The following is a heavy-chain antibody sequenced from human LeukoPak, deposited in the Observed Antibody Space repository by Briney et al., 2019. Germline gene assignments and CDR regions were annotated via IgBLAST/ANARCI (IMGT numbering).Heavy chain of an antibody. Sequence: GGSLRLSCAASGFTFDDYTMHWVRQAPGKGLEWVSLISWDGGSTYYADSVKGRFTISRDNSKNSLYLQMNSLRAEDTALYYCAKGPGFTMIVAIDYWGQGTLVTVSS. J-gene: IGHJ4*02. CDR2: ISWDGGST. CDR1: GFTFDDYT. D-gene: IGHD3-22*01. CDR3: AKGPGFTMIVAIDY. V-gene: IGHV3-43*01.